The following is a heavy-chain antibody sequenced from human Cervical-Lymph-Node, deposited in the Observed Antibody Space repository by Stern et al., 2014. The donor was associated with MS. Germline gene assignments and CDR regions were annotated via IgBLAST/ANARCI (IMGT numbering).Heavy chain of an antibody. Sequence: VQLVQSGPEVKKPGTSVKVSCKASGFTFTSSAVQWVRQARGQRLEWIGWIVVGSGNTNYAQKFQERVTITRDMSTSTAYMELSSLRSEDTAVYYCAAEPMYYSDSVGAFDIWGQGTMVPVSS. V-gene: IGHV1-58*01. CDR3: AAEPMYYSDSVGAFDI. CDR2: IVVGSGNT. J-gene: IGHJ3*02. CDR1: GFTFTSSA. D-gene: IGHD3-22*01.